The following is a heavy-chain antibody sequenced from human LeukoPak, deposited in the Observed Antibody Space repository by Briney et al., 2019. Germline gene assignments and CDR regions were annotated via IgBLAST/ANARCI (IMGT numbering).Heavy chain of an antibody. V-gene: IGHV3-30*02. CDR2: IRYDGSNK. CDR3: AKDTTPPKAGFDP. CDR1: GHSFRIHG. D-gene: IGHD1-14*01. J-gene: IGHJ5*02. Sequence: GGSLRLSCAASGHSFRIHGMHWVRQAPGKGLEWVAFIRYDGSNKYYADSVKGRFTISRDNSKNTLYLQMNSLIGEDTAVYYCAKDTTPPKAGFDPWGQGTLVTVSS.